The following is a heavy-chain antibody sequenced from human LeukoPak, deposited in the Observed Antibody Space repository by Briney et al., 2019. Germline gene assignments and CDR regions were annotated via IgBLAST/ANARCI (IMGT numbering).Heavy chain of an antibody. Sequence: GGSLRLSCAASGFTFSDYYMSWIRQAPGKGLEWVSYISSSGSTIYYADSAKGRFTISRDNAKNSLYLQMNSLRAEDTAVYYCARTYDSSGYYYVFDYWGQGTLVTVSS. CDR3: ARTYDSSGYYYVFDY. D-gene: IGHD3-22*01. J-gene: IGHJ4*02. V-gene: IGHV3-11*01. CDR2: ISSSGSTI. CDR1: GFTFSDYY.